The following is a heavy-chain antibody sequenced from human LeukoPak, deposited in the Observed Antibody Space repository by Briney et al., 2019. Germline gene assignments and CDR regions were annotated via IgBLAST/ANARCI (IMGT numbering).Heavy chain of an antibody. J-gene: IGHJ4*02. CDR1: GYTFTGYY. D-gene: IGHD6-19*01. Sequence: ASVKVSCKASGYTFTGYYMHWLRQAPGQGLEWMGRINPNSGGTNYAQKFQGRVTMTRDKSISTAYMELSRLRSDDTAVYYCARDCSVAVAGTKGVLSYWGQGTLVTVSS. V-gene: IGHV1-2*06. CDR3: ARDCSVAVAGTKGVLSY. CDR2: INPNSGGT.